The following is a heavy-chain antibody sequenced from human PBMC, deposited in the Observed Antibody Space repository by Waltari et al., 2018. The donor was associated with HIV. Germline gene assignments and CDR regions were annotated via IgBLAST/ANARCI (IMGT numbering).Heavy chain of an antibody. CDR1: GYTLTELS. CDR2: FDTEDGER. V-gene: IGHV1-24*01. J-gene: IGHJ4*02. Sequence: QVQLVQSGAEVKKPGASVKVSCKVSGYTLTELSMHWARQAPGKGVEWMGGFDTEDGERSYAQKFQGSVTMAEDTTTNTAYMELSSLRSEDTTVYYCATHLLRTEDYVDDWGQGTLGTVSS. CDR3: ATHLLRTEDYVDD.